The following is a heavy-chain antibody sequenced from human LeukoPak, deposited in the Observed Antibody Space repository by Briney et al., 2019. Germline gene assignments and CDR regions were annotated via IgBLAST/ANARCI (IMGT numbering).Heavy chain of an antibody. D-gene: IGHD6-19*01. CDR1: GGSISSSSYY. J-gene: IGHJ4*02. CDR3: AGGPYSSGPFDY. Sequence: RTSETLSLTCTVSGGSISSSSYYWGWIRQPPGKGLEWIGSIYYSGSTYYNPSLKSRVTISVDTSKNQFSLKLSSVTAADTAVYYCAGGPYSSGPFDYWGQGTLVTVSS. CDR2: IYYSGST. V-gene: IGHV4-39*07.